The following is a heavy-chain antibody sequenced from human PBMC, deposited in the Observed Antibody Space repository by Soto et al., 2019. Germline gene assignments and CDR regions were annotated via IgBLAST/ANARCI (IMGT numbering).Heavy chain of an antibody. J-gene: IGHJ4*02. CDR2: ISYDGSNK. CDR1: GFTFSSYG. Sequence: GGSLRLSCAASGFTFSSYGMHWVRQAPGKGLEWVAVISYDGSNKYYADSVKGRFTISRDNSKNTLYLQMNSLRAEDTAVYYCAKVRGSYREYNWNDFYFDYWGQGTLVTVSS. V-gene: IGHV3-30*18. CDR3: AKVRGSYREYNWNDFYFDY. D-gene: IGHD1-20*01.